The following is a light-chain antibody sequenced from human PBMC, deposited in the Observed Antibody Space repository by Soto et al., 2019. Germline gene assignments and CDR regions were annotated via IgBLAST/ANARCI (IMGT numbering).Light chain of an antibody. J-gene: IGKJ5*01. CDR3: QQSYSTPIT. CDR1: QSISSY. Sequence: IQVTQSPSADSASVEDRVTITCRASQSISSYLNWYQQKPGKAPKLLIYAASSLQSGVPSRFSGSGSWTDFTLTISSLQPEDVATYYCQQSYSTPITFGQGTRLEIK. V-gene: IGKV1-39*01. CDR2: AAS.